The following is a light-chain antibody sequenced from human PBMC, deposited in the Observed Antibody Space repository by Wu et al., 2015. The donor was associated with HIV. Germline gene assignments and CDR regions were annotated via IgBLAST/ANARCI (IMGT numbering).Light chain of an antibody. J-gene: IGKJ2*03. CDR3: QQYGSSRS. CDR2: GAS. Sequence: EIVLTQSPGTLSLSPGERATLSCRASQSVSSYLAWYQQKPGQAPRLLIYGASNRATGIPDRFRGSGSGTDFTLTISRLEPEDFAVYYCQQYGSSRSFGRGTKLEIK. CDR1: QSVSSY. V-gene: IGKV3-20*01.